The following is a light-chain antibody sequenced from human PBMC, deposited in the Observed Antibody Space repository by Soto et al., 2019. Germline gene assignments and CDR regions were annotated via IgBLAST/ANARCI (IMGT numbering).Light chain of an antibody. V-gene: IGKV1-5*03. CDR1: QSISSW. CDR2: KAS. CDR3: QQYNSYSWT. Sequence: DIQMTQSPSTLYASVGARVTITCRARQSISSWLAWYQQKPGKAPKLLIYKASSLESGVPSSFCGSGSVTEFTLTISSLQPDDFATYYCQQYNSYSWTFGQGTKVEIK. J-gene: IGKJ1*01.